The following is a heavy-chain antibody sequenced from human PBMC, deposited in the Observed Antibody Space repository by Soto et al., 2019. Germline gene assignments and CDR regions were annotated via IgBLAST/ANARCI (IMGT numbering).Heavy chain of an antibody. J-gene: IGHJ5*02. Sequence: PSETLSLTCTVSGGSISSGGYYWSWIRQHPGKGLEWIGYIYYSGSTYYNPSLKSRVTISVDTSKNQFSLKLSSVTAADTAVYYCARDERRDVSMFDPWGQGTLVTVSS. V-gene: IGHV4-31*03. CDR3: ARDERRDVSMFDP. CDR1: GGSISSGGYY. D-gene: IGHD1-1*01. CDR2: IYYSGST.